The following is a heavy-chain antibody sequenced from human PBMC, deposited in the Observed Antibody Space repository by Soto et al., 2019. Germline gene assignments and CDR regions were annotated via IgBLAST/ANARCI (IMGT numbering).Heavy chain of an antibody. V-gene: IGHV1-69*13. D-gene: IGHD4-17*01. Sequence: GASVKVSCKASGGTFSTFGISWVRQAPGQGLEWMGGIIPFFGTARYSQKFEDRITITADESTNTVCMDLRSLTSEDTAIYYCAKSAPMDAGDKYYYDFWGQGALVTVSS. CDR2: IIPFFGTA. CDR3: AKSAPMDAGDKYYYDF. CDR1: GGTFSTFG. J-gene: IGHJ4*02.